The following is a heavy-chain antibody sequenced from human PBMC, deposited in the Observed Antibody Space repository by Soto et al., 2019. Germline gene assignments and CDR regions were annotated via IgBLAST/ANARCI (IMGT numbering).Heavy chain of an antibody. V-gene: IGHV1-24*01. D-gene: IGHD3-3*01. CDR2: FDPEDGET. Sequence: EESRGWRSQDQKKGLEWLGGFDPEDGETIYAQKFQGRVTMTEDTSTDTAYMELSSLRSEDTAVYFCATGYNDFWSGDYDLGYWGQGTLVTVSS. CDR3: ATGYNDFWSGDYDLGY. J-gene: IGHJ4*02. CDR1: EES.